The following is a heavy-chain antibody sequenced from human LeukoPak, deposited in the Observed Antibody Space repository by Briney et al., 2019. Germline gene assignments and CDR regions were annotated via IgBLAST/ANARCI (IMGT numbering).Heavy chain of an antibody. CDR2: IYLTGST. J-gene: IGHJ4*02. Sequence: KPSETLSLTCTVSGGSFSSSGYYWSWIRQRPGTGLEWIGNIYLTGSTSYNPSLKSRATLSVDTSNNQFSLKLTSVTAADAAVYFCARQLPTAAADTRGYFDYWGQGTVVTVSS. CDR1: GGSFSSSGYY. V-gene: IGHV4-39*01. D-gene: IGHD6-25*01. CDR3: ARQLPTAAADTRGYFDY.